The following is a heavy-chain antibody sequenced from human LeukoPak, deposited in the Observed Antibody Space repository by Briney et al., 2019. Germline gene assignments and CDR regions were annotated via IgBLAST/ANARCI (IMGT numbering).Heavy chain of an antibody. D-gene: IGHD6-19*01. CDR3: ARESRGWKRGFDY. J-gene: IGHJ4*02. Sequence: GGSLRLSCAASGFTLGDYSMNWVRQAPGKGLEWVSYISSSGSTIYYADSVKGRFTISRDNAKNSLYLQMNSLRAEDTAVYYCARESRGWKRGFDYWGQGTLVTVSS. V-gene: IGHV3-48*04. CDR1: GFTLGDYS. CDR2: ISSSGSTI.